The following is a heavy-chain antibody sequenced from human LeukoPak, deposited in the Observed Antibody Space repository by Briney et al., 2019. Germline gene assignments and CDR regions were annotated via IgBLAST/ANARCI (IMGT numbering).Heavy chain of an antibody. CDR2: TYYRSKWYN. V-gene: IGHV6-1*01. CDR3: ARDGEDYGGNSKGAFDI. D-gene: IGHD4-23*01. J-gene: IGHJ3*02. Sequence: HSQTLSLTCAISGDSVSSNSAAWNWIRQSPSRGLEWLGRTYYRSKWYNDYAVSVKSRITINPDTSKNQFSLQLNSVTPEDTAVYYCARDGEDYGGNSKGAFDIWGQGTMVTVSS. CDR1: GDSVSSNSAA.